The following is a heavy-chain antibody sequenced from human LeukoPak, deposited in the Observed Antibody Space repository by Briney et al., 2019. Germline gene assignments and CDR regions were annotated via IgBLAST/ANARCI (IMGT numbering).Heavy chain of an antibody. V-gene: IGHV3-21*01. J-gene: IGHJ4*02. CDR1: GLTFSSYS. Sequence: GGSLRLSGAASGLTFSSYSMNWVRQAPGKGLEWVSSISSSSSYIYYADSVKGRFTISRDNAKNSLYLQMNSLRAEDTAVYYCARADSSSSRPPFFWGQGTLVTVSS. CDR3: ARADSSSSRPPFF. D-gene: IGHD6-6*01. CDR2: ISSSSSYI.